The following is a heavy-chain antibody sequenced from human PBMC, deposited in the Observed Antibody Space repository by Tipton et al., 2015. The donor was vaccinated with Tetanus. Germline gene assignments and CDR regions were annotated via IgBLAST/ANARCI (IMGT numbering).Heavy chain of an antibody. D-gene: IGHD1-26*01. CDR1: GGSISNGGYY. CDR2: IYYSGST. CDR3: ARDQARGARGWNYFDY. Sequence: LVKPTQTLSLTCTVSGGSISNGGYYWSWIRQHPGKGLEWIGDIYYSGSTYYNPSLKSRVTISVDTSKNQFSLKLNSVTAADTAVYYCARDQARGARGWNYFDYWGQGTLVTVSS. V-gene: IGHV4-31*03. J-gene: IGHJ4*02.